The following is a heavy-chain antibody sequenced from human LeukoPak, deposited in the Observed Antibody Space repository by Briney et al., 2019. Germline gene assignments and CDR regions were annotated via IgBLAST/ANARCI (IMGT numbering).Heavy chain of an antibody. V-gene: IGHV7-4-1*02. CDR1: GYTFTSYA. D-gene: IGHD6-13*01. Sequence: VASVKVSCKASGYTFTSYAMNWVRQAPGQGLEWMGWINTNTGNPTYAQGFTGRFVFSLDTSVSTAYLQISSLKAEDTAVYYCARDSSSWYGLDYFDYWGQGTLVTVSS. CDR3: ARDSSSWYGLDYFDY. J-gene: IGHJ4*02. CDR2: INTNTGNP.